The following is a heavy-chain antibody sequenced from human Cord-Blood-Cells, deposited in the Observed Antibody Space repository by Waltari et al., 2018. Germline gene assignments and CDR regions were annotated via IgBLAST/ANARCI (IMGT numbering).Heavy chain of an antibody. CDR2: IYYSGST. D-gene: IGHD3-10*01. CDR3: ARDRVNYGSGSYIPV. CDR1: GGSTRSGGYY. J-gene: IGHJ6*04. V-gene: IGHV4-31*03. Sequence: QVQLQESGPGLVKPSQTLSLTCTVSGGSTRSGGYYWSWIRQHPGKCLEWIGYIYYSGSTYYNPSLKSRVTISVDTSKNQFSLKLSSVTAADTAVYYCARDRVNYGSGSYIPVWGKGTTVTVSS.